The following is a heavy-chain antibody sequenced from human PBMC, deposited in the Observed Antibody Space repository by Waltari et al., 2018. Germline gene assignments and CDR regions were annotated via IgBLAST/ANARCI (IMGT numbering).Heavy chain of an antibody. CDR1: GGSISSSSYY. V-gene: IGHV4-39*01. CDR2: IYYSGST. Sequence: QLQLQESGPGLVKPSETLSLTCTVSGGSISSSSYYWGWIRQPPGKGLDWIGSIYYSGSTYYNPSLKSRVTISVDTSKNQFSLKLSSVTAADTAVYYCASLELEHGHDAFDIWGQGTMVTVSS. CDR3: ASLELEHGHDAFDI. J-gene: IGHJ3*02. D-gene: IGHD1-1*01.